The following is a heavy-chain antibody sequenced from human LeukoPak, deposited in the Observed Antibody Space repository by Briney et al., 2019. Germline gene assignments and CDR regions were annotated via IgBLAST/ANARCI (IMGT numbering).Heavy chain of an antibody. J-gene: IGHJ2*01. CDR2: IKQDGSEK. Sequence: GGSLRLSCAASGFTFSSYWMSWVRQAPGKGLEWVANIKQDGSEKYYVDSVKGRVTTSRDKAKNSLYLQMNSLRAEDTAVYYCARGRGDAGSWYLDLWGRGTLLTVSS. CDR3: ARGRGDAGSWYLDL. CDR1: GFTFSSYW. D-gene: IGHD5-24*01. V-gene: IGHV3-7*03.